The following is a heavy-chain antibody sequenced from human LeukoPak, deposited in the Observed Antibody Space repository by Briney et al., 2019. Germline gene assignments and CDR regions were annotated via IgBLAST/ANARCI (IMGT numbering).Heavy chain of an antibody. J-gene: IGHJ3*02. Sequence: GGSLRLSCAASGFTFSTHSMNWVRQAPGKGLEWVSSINSDSNYIYYADSVQGRFTISRDNAKNSLYLQMNSLRAEDTAVYYCAVAYYYGSGDAFDIWGQGTKVTVSS. CDR3: AVAYYYGSGDAFDI. V-gene: IGHV3-21*01. D-gene: IGHD3-10*01. CDR1: GFTFSTHS. CDR2: INSDSNYI.